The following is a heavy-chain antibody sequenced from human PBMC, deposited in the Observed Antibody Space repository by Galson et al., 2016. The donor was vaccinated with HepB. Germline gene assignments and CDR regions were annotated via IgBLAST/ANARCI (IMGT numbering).Heavy chain of an antibody. Sequence: SLRLSCAASGFTFSKAWMNWVRQAPGKGLGWVGRIKRKTDGGTTYYAAPVKGRFIISRDDSKNTLYLQMNSLKTEDTALNYCTTADPSDWYGRDMVVWGQGTTVTVSS. J-gene: IGHJ6*02. V-gene: IGHV3-15*07. CDR1: GFTFSKAW. CDR2: IKRKTDGGTT. CDR3: TTADPSDWYGRDMVV. D-gene: IGHD6-19*01.